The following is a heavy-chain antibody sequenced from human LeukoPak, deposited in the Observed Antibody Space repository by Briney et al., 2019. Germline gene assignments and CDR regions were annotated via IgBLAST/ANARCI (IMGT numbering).Heavy chain of an antibody. CDR2: IYYSGST. CDR3: ARQHDDSGSYH. V-gene: IGHV4-39*01. J-gene: IGHJ5*02. D-gene: IGHD1-26*01. CDR1: GGSISSSSYY. Sequence: SETLSLNCTVSGGSISSSSYYWGWIRQPPGKGLEWIGSIYYSGSTYYNPSLKSRVTISVDTSKNQFSLKLSSVTAADTAVYYCARQHDDSGSYHWGQGTLVTVSS.